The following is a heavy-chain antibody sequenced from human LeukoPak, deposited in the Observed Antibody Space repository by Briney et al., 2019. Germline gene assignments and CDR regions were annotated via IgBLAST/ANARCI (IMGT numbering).Heavy chain of an antibody. J-gene: IGHJ3*02. CDR1: GGSISSHY. V-gene: IGHV4-59*11. D-gene: IGHD1-1*01. Sequence: PSETLSLTCTVSGGSISSHYWSWIRQPPGKGLDGIGYISYIGSTNYSPSLKSRVTISVDTSKNHFSLTLSSLTAAHTTIYCCAGDQLALNAFDIWGQETMVTVSS. CDR3: AGDQLALNAFDI. CDR2: ISYIGST.